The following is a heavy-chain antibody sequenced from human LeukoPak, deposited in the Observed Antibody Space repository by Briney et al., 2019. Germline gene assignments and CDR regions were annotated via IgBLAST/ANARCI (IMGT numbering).Heavy chain of an antibody. CDR3: ARVGNYDILIGKTNLDY. CDR2: IWYDGSNK. D-gene: IGHD3-9*01. CDR1: GFTFSSYG. J-gene: IGHJ4*02. Sequence: GGSLRLSCAASGFTFSSYGMHWVRQAPGKGLEWVAVIWYDGSNKYYADSVKGRFTISRDNAKNSLYLQMNSLRAEDTAVYYCARVGNYDILIGKTNLDYWGQGTLVTVSS. V-gene: IGHV3-33*01.